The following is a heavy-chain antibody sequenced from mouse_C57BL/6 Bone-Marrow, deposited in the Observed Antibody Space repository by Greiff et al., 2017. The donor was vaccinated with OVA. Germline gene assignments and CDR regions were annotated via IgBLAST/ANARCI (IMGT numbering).Heavy chain of an antibody. D-gene: IGHD1-1*01. V-gene: IGHV1-18*01. CDR1: GYTFTDYN. CDR2: INPNNGGT. Sequence: EVQLQQSGPELVKPGASVKIPCKASGYTFTDYNMDWVKQSHGKSLEWIGDINPNNGGTIYNQKFKGKATLTVDKSSSTAYMELRSLTSEDTAVYYCARWGYYGSSPLWYFDVWGTGTTVTVSS. CDR3: ARWGYYGSSPLWYFDV. J-gene: IGHJ1*03.